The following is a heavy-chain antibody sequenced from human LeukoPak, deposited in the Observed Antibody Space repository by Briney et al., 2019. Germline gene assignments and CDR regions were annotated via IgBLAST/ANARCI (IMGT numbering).Heavy chain of an antibody. CDR1: GGTFSSYA. D-gene: IGHD3-3*02. CDR3: ARPSISSDDMTLDY. CDR2: IIPILGIA. J-gene: IGHJ4*02. V-gene: IGHV1-69*04. Sequence: ASVKVSCKASGGTFSSYAISWLRQAPGQGLEWMGRIIPILGIANYAQKFQGRVTITADKSTSTAYMELSSLRSEDTAVYYCARPSISSDDMTLDYWGQGTLVTVSS.